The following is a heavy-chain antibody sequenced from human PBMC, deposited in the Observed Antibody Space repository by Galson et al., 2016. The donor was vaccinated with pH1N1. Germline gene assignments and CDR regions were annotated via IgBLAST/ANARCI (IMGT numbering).Heavy chain of an antibody. CDR2: TYYRSKWYN. Sequence: CAISGDSVSSNSDAWNWIRQSPSRGLEWLGRTYYRSKWYNDYAVSVKSRITINPDTSKNQFSLQLNSVTPEDTAVYYCARGGFYYDSSGPSYGMDVWGQGTTVTVSS. CDR3: ARGGFYYDSSGPSYGMDV. CDR1: GDSVSSNSDA. J-gene: IGHJ6*02. V-gene: IGHV6-1*01. D-gene: IGHD3-22*01.